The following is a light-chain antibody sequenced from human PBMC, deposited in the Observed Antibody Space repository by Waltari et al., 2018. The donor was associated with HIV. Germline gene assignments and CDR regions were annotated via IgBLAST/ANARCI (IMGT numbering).Light chain of an antibody. CDR3: AAWDDSLSWV. CDR2: SNK. J-gene: IGLJ3*02. Sequence: QSVLTQPPSASGTPGQGVSISCSGSNSNIGSNTVNWYRQLPATAPKLLIYSNKQRPSGVPDRCSGSKSGTSASLAISGLQSEDEADYYCAAWDDSLSWVFGRGTKLTVL. CDR1: NSNIGSNT. V-gene: IGLV1-44*01.